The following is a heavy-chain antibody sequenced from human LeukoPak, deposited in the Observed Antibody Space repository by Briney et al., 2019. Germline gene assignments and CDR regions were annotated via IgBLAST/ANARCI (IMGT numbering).Heavy chain of an antibody. CDR3: AKRGVTGYKEAFDY. D-gene: IGHD3-9*01. J-gene: IGHJ4*02. Sequence: QPGGSLRLSCVASGFTFSTYAMSWVRQAPGKGLEWVSAVSGSGGSTYYADSVEGRFTISRDNSKNTLHLQMNSLRAEDTAVYYCAKRGVTGYKEAFDYWGQGTLVTVSS. V-gene: IGHV3-23*01. CDR1: GFTFSTYA. CDR2: VSGSGGST.